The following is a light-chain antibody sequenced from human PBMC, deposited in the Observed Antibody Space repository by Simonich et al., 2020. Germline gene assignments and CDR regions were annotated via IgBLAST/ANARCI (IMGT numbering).Light chain of an antibody. CDR1: SSDVGGYNY. CDR3: SSYTSSSTWV. J-gene: IGLJ3*02. CDR2: DVS. V-gene: IGLV2-14*01. Sequence: QSALTKPASVSGSPGQSLTISCTGTSSDVGGYNYVSWYQQHPGKPPKLMMYDVSRRPSGVSNRFSGSNSGNTASLTISGLQAEDEDDYDCSSYTSSSTWVFGGGTKLTVL.